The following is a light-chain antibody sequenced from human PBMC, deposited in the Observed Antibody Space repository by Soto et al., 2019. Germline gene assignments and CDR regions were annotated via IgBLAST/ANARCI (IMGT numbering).Light chain of an antibody. V-gene: IGLV1-40*01. CDR3: HSYDSTLSASI. Sequence: QSVLTQPPSVSGAPGQRVTISCTGSSSNIGAGYDVHWYHQLPGTAPKLLIFGNTNRPSGVPDRFSGSKSGTSASLAITGLQAEYEADYYCHSYDSTLSASIFGGGTKVTVL. CDR2: GNT. J-gene: IGLJ2*01. CDR1: SSNIGAGYD.